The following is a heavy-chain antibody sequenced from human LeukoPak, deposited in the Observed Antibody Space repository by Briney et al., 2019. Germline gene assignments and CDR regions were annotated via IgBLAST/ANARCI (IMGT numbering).Heavy chain of an antibody. CDR1: GFTFSSYS. CDR2: TSDRGDYT. Sequence: GGSLRLSCAASGFTFSSYSMSWVRQAPGKGLEWVSGTSDRGDYTYYADSVKGRFTISRDTSKNTLYLQMNSLRAEDTALYFCAKKAQYDGHYPLDYWGQGTLVTVS. J-gene: IGHJ4*02. CDR3: AKKAQYDGHYPLDY. V-gene: IGHV3-23*01. D-gene: IGHD4/OR15-4a*01.